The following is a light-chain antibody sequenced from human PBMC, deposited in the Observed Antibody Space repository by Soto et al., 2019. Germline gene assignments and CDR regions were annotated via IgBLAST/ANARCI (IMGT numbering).Light chain of an antibody. J-gene: IGLJ1*01. Sequence: QSVLTQPPSASGSPGQSVTISCTGTSSDVGGYNYVSWYQQHPGKAPKLIIYEVSKRPSGVPDHFSGSKSGNTASLTVSGLQAEDEADYYCSSYAGSNNYVFGTGTKVTVL. CDR2: EVS. CDR3: SSYAGSNNYV. V-gene: IGLV2-8*01. CDR1: SSDVGGYNY.